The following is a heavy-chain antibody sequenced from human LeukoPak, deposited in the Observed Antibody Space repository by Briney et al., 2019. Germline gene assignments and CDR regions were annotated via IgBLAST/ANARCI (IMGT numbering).Heavy chain of an antibody. CDR3: ARVPYYYDSSGYGGDY. J-gene: IGHJ4*02. CDR2: IYYSGST. Sequence: SQTLSLTCTVSGGSISSGDYYWSWIRQPPGKGLEWIGYIYYSGSTYYNPSLKSRVTISVDKSKNQFSLKLSSVTAADTAVYYCARVPYYYDSSGYGGDYWGQGTLVTVSS. D-gene: IGHD3-22*01. CDR1: GGSISSGDYY. V-gene: IGHV4-30-4*01.